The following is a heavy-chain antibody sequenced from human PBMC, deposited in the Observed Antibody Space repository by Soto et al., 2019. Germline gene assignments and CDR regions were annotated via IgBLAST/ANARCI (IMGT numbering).Heavy chain of an antibody. CDR3: ARDVYREGTGLRDY. D-gene: IGHD1-26*01. Sequence: QVQLVQSGAEVKKPGASVKVSCKASGYTFTGYYMHWVRQAPGQGLEWMGWINPNSGGTNYAQKFQGRVTMARDSSISTACMELSRLRSDDTAVYYCARDVYREGTGLRDYWGQGTLVTVSS. V-gene: IGHV1-2*02. CDR1: GYTFTGYY. CDR2: INPNSGGT. J-gene: IGHJ4*02.